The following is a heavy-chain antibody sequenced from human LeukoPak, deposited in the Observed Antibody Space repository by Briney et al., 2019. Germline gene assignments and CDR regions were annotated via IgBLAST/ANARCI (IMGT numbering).Heavy chain of an antibody. CDR3: ARRLGPHDAFDI. D-gene: IGHD6-19*01. CDR2: IYYSGST. CDR1: GGSISGSSYY. J-gene: IGHJ3*02. Sequence: PSETLSLTCTVSGGSISGSSYYWGWIRQPPGKGLEWIGYIYYSGSTNYNPSLKSRVTISVDTSKNQFSLKLSSVTAADTAVYYCARRLGPHDAFDIWGQGTMVTVSS. V-gene: IGHV4-61*05.